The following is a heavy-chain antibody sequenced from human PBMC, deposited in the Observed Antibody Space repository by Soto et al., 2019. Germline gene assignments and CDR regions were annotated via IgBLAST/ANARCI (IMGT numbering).Heavy chain of an antibody. CDR2: IYHSGST. J-gene: IGHJ4*02. V-gene: IGHV4-30-2*01. Sequence: PSETLSLTCAVSGGSISSGGYSWGWIRQPPGKGLEWIGYIYHSGSTYYNPSLKSRVTISVDRSKNQFSLKLSSVTAADTAVYYGAKAFDYWGQGTLVTVSS. CDR1: GGSISSGGYS. CDR3: AKAFDY.